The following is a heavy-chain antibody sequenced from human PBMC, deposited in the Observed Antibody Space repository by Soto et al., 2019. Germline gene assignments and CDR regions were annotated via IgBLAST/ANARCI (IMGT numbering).Heavy chain of an antibody. D-gene: IGHD4-17*01. J-gene: IGHJ4*02. CDR3: ARARSGEHVTD. Sequence: QVQLQESGPGLVKPSQTLSLTCTVFGGSVSSGDYYWSWIRQHPGKGLEWIGSVSYSGETDYNPSNKSRIALFVDTAMNHFSLRINSVTDADTAVYYCARARSGEHVTDWGQGTMVTVS. CDR1: GGSVSSGDYY. V-gene: IGHV4-30-4*01. CDR2: VSYSGET.